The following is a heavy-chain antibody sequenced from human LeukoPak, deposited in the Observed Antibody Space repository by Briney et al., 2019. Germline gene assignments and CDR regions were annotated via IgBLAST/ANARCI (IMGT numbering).Heavy chain of an antibody. CDR2: INHSGST. J-gene: IGHJ5*02. Sequence: SETLSHTCAVHGGSFSGYYWSWIRQPPGKGLEWIGEINHSGSTNYNPSLKSRVTISVDTSKNQFSLKLSSVTAADTAVYYCARSGYYGSGSYHPRNWFDPWGQGTLVTVSS. CDR3: ARSGYYGSGSYHPRNWFDP. V-gene: IGHV4-34*01. D-gene: IGHD3-10*01. CDR1: GGSFSGYY.